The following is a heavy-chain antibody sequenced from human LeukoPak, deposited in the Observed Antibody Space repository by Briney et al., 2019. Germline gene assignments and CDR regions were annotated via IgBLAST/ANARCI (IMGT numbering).Heavy chain of an antibody. J-gene: IGHJ4*02. D-gene: IGHD3-22*01. V-gene: IGHV1-18*01. Sequence: GASVKVSCRASGYTFTSYGITWVRQAPGQGLEGMGWISGYNGKTNYGQKLQCRVTMTTDTSTNTAYMELRSLRSDDSAVYYCARDMYDISGRADYWGQRTRVTVSS. CDR1: GYTFTSYG. CDR2: ISGYNGKT. CDR3: ARDMYDISGRADY.